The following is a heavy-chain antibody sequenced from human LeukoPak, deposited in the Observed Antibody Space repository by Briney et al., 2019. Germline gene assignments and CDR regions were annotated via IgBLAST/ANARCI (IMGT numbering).Heavy chain of an antibody. Sequence: SVKGSCRASGGTFSIYAISWVRQAPGQGLEWMGGIIPIFGTANYAQKFQGRVTITADESTSTAFMELSSLRSEDTAVYYCAREWGLDSSGYYYDYWGQGTLVTVSS. CDR1: GGTFSIYA. CDR3: AREWGLDSSGYYYDY. V-gene: IGHV1-69*01. CDR2: IIPIFGTA. D-gene: IGHD3-22*01. J-gene: IGHJ4*02.